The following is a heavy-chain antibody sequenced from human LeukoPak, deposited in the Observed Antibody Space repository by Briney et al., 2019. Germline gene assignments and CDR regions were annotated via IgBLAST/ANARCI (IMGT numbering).Heavy chain of an antibody. Sequence: GGSLRLSCAASRFTFSNFGMHWVRQAPGKGLEWVAVISYDGSNKYYADSVKGRFTISRDNSKNTLYLQMNSLRAEDTAVYYCAKGPPPFFWNWARRGLDYWGQGTLVTVSS. CDR2: ISYDGSNK. J-gene: IGHJ4*02. CDR1: RFTFSNFG. V-gene: IGHV3-30*18. D-gene: IGHD3-3*01. CDR3: AKGPPPFFWNWARRGLDY.